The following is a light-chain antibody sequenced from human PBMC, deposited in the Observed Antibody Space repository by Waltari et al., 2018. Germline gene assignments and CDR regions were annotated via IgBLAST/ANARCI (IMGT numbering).Light chain of an antibody. CDR3: VLYMGGGIL. CDR1: SGSVSTTYY. Sequence: QTVVTQEPSFSVSPGGPVTLTCGLRSGSVSTTYYPSWYQQTPGQASRPLIYSTNTRSSGVPDRISGSILGNKAALTITGAQADDESDYYCVLYMGGGILFGGGTKLTVL. V-gene: IGLV8-61*01. J-gene: IGLJ3*02. CDR2: STN.